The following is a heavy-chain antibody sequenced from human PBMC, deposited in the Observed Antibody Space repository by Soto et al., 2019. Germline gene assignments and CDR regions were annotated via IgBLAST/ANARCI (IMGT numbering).Heavy chain of an antibody. J-gene: IGHJ5*02. D-gene: IGHD3-9*01. V-gene: IGHV5-51*01. Sequence: GESLKISCKGSGYSFTSYWIGWVRQMPGKGLEWMGIIYPGDSDTRYSPSSQGQVTISADKSISTAYLQWSSLKASDTAMYYCARQRTVYFARPGDWLDPWGQGTLVTVSS. CDR3: ARQRTVYFARPGDWLDP. CDR2: IYPGDSDT. CDR1: GYSFTSYW.